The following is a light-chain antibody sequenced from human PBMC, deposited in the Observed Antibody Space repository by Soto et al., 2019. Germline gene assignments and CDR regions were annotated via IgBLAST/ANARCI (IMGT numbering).Light chain of an antibody. Sequence: EIVMTQSPATLSVSPGARATLSCRASQSVSNNVAWYQQKPGQAPRLLIYHAATRATGIPARFSGSGSGTEVTLIISSLQSEDFAVYYCQQYNEWPLTFGGGTKVEIK. V-gene: IGKV3-15*01. J-gene: IGKJ4*01. CDR3: QQYNEWPLT. CDR2: HAA. CDR1: QSVSNN.